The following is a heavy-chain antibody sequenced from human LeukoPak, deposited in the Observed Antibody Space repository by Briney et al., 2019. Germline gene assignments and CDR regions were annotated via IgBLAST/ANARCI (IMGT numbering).Heavy chain of an antibody. CDR3: ARDLGGNSAFDI. D-gene: IGHD4-23*01. V-gene: IGHV4-61*02. CDR1: GGSISSGSYY. J-gene: IGHJ3*02. Sequence: SETLSLTCTVSGGSISSGSYYWSWIRQPAGKGLEWIGRIYTSGSTNYNPSLKSRVTISVDTSKNRFSLKLSSVTAADTAVYYCARDLGGNSAFDIWGQGTMVTVSS. CDR2: IYTSGST.